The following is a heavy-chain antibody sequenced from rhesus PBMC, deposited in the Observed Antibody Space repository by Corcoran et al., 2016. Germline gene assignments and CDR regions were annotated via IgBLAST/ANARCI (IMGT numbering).Heavy chain of an antibody. CDR1: GDSLSANW. CDR2: IDGSFGTT. CDR3: ARRGDYTTGVLSDSLDV. Sequence: QVQLQESGPGLVKPSETLSLLCIVSGDSLSANWLSWMRQPPGGGLEWIGEIDGSFGTTNYSPSLKSRVTISKDSSKKQFSLKLTSVTAADTAVYYCARRGDYTTGVLSDSLDVWGRGVLVTVSS. J-gene: IGHJ5-2*02. V-gene: IGHV4-80*01. D-gene: IGHD2-2*01.